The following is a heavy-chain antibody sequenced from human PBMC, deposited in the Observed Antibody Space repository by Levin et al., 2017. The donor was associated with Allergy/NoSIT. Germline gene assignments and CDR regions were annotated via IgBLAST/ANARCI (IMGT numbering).Heavy chain of an antibody. V-gene: IGHV4-59*01. CDR1: GGSIRIFY. Sequence: SQTLSLPCTVSGGSIRIFYWSLIRQPPGKGLEWIGYITHSGRTNYNPSLKSRLTLSLDTSKNQFSLKLTSATAADTAVYYCARDTGGFAFDLWGQGTLVTVSS. D-gene: IGHD1-1*01. CDR2: ITHSGRT. J-gene: IGHJ3*01. CDR3: ARDTGGFAFDL.